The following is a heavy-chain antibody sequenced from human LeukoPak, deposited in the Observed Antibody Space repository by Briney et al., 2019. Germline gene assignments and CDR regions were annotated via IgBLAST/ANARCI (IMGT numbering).Heavy chain of an antibody. J-gene: IGHJ6*03. V-gene: IGHV4-38-2*02. Sequence: SETLSLTCTVSGYSISSGYYWGWIRQPPGQGLEWIGSIYHSGSTYYNPSLKSRVTISVDTSKNQFSLKLSSVTVADTAVYYCARIAQDTAMVVYYYYYMDVWGKGTTVTVSS. CDR1: GYSISSGYY. D-gene: IGHD5-18*01. CDR3: ARIAQDTAMVVYYYYYMDV. CDR2: IYHSGST.